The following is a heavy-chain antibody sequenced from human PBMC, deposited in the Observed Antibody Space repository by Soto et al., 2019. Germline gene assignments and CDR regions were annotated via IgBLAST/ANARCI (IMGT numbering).Heavy chain of an antibody. CDR2: ISSSSSYI. CDR3: ARDTSVAGTPDAFDI. CDR1: GFTFSSYS. D-gene: IGHD6-19*01. V-gene: IGHV3-21*01. J-gene: IGHJ3*02. Sequence: AGGSLRLSCAASGFTFSSYSMNWVRQAPGKGLEWVSSISSSSSYIYYADSVKGRFTISRDNAKNSLYLQMNSLRAEDTAVYYCARDTSVAGTPDAFDIWGQGTMVTVSS.